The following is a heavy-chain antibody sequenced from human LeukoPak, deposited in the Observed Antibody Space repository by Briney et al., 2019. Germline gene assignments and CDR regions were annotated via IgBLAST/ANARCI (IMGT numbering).Heavy chain of an antibody. CDR2: IKSKTDGGTT. Sequence: GGSPRLSCAASGFTFSSYAMSWVRQTPGKGLEWVGRIKSKTDGGTTDYAAPVKGRFLISRGDSKNTLFLQMNSLKTEDTAVYYCTTGPFYFGSGTYFSDCWGQGTLVTVSS. J-gene: IGHJ4*02. CDR1: GFTFSSYA. V-gene: IGHV3-15*01. D-gene: IGHD3-10*01. CDR3: TTGPFYFGSGTYFSDC.